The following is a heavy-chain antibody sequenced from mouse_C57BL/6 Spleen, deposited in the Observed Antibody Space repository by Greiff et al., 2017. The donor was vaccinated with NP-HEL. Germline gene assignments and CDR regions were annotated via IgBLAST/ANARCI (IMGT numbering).Heavy chain of an antibody. CDR3: ARAPTTVGGFDY. CDR1: GFTFSDYG. D-gene: IGHD1-1*01. CDR2: ISSGSSTI. Sequence: VQLKQSGGGLVKPGGSLKLSCAASGFTFSDYGMHWVRQAPEKGLEWVAYISSGSSTIYYADKVQGRFTISRDNAKNTLFLQMTSLRSEDTAMYYCARAPTTVGGFDYWGQGTTLTVSS. J-gene: IGHJ2*01. V-gene: IGHV5-17*01.